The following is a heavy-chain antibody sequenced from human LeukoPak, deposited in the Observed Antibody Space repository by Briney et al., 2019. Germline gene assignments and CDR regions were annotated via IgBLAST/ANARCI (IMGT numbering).Heavy chain of an antibody. CDR2: INPKSGDT. Sequence: DSVKLPCKASGYTFTDYYIHWVRQAPGQGLEWMGWINPKSGDTNYAQKFQGRVTMTRDTSISTAYMELSGLTSDDTSVYYCARDPAVLPNYVEIPAHAGFDSWGLGILVTVSS. V-gene: IGHV1-2*02. D-gene: IGHD2-2*01. CDR3: ARDPAVLPNYVEIPAHAGFDS. CDR1: GYTFTDYY. J-gene: IGHJ4*02.